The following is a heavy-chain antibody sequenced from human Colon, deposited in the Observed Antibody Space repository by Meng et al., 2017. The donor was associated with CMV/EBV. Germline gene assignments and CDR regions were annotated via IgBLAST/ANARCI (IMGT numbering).Heavy chain of an antibody. Sequence: QIPLKESCPTLVKPTQTLTLTCTFSGFSLSTIGMGVGWIRQPPGKALEWLGVIYWDDDKRYSPSLKSRLTITKDTSKNQVVLTMTNLDPLDTATYYCAHRPYGSGSYFFDYWGQGTLVTVSS. CDR3: AHRPYGSGSYFFDY. CDR1: GFSLSTIGMG. V-gene: IGHV2-5*02. J-gene: IGHJ4*02. D-gene: IGHD3-10*01. CDR2: IYWDDDK.